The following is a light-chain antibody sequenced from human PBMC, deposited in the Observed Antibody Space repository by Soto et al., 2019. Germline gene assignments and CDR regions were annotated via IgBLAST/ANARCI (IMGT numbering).Light chain of an antibody. CDR1: QSIRSNY. CDR2: DAP. Sequence: EIVLTQSPATLSLSPGVRATLSCGASQSIRSNYLAWYQQKPGLAPRLLIHDAPSRDTGIPDTFSGSGAGTDFALTIGRLELGDFVVYYCQQYGSSLTVGGGTKVESK. V-gene: IGKV3D-20*01. CDR3: QQYGSSLT. J-gene: IGKJ4*01.